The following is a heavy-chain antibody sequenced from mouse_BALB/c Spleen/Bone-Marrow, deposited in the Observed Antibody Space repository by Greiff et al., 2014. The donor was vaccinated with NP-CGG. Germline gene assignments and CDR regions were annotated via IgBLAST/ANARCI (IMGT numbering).Heavy chain of an antibody. J-gene: IGHJ4*01. CDR1: GFNIKDTY. CDR2: IGPANGNT. CDR3: ARWEYYAMDY. D-gene: IGHD4-1*01. Sequence: EVKLQESGAELVKPGASVKLSCTASGFNIKDTYMHWVKQRPGQGLEWIGRIGPANGNTKYDPKFQGKATITADTSSNTAYLQLSSLTSEDTAVYYCARWEYYAMDYWGQGTSVTVSS. V-gene: IGHV14-3*02.